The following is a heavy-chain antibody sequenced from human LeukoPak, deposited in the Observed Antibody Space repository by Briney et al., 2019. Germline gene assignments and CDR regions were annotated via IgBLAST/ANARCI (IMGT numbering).Heavy chain of an antibody. V-gene: IGHV3-7*01. CDR1: GFTFSSYW. CDR3: ARDSGSYSYDAFDI. Sequence: GGSLRLSCAASGFTFSSYWMSWVRQAPGKGLEWVANIKQDGSEKYYVDSVKGRFTISRDNAKNTLYLQMNSLRAEDTGVYNCARDSGSYSYDAFDIWGQGTMVTVSS. J-gene: IGHJ3*02. D-gene: IGHD1-26*01. CDR2: IKQDGSEK.